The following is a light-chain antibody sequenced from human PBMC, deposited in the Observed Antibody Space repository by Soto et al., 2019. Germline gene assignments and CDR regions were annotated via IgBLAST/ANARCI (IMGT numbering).Light chain of an antibody. CDR1: SSDVGGYNY. CDR2: DVS. V-gene: IGLV2-14*01. CDR3: SSYTSSSTLYV. Sequence: QSVLTQPASVSGSPGQSITISCTGTSSDVGGYNYVSWYQQHPGKAPKLVIYDVSNRTSGVSNRFSGSKSGNTASLTISGLQAEDEADYYCSSYTSSSTLYVFGTGTRSPS. J-gene: IGLJ1*01.